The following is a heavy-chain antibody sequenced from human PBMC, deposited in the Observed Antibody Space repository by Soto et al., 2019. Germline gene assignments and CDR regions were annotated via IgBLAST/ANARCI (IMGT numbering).Heavy chain of an antibody. CDR3: ARVRDEVGHYYYYYMDV. J-gene: IGHJ6*03. V-gene: IGHV4-31*03. D-gene: IGHD1-26*01. CDR1: GGSISSGGHY. Sequence: QVQLQESGPGLVKPSQTLSLTCTVSGGSISSGGHYWSWIRQHPGKGLEWIGYIYYSGSTYYNPSLKSRVTISVDTSKNQFSLKLSSVTAADTAVYYCARVRDEVGHYYYYYMDVWGKGTTVTVSS. CDR2: IYYSGST.